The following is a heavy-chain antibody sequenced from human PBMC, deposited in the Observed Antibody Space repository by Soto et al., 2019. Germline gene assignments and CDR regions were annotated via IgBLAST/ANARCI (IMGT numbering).Heavy chain of an antibody. J-gene: IGHJ4*02. CDR3: ALLPACSNNTGPILNYLVGD. CDR1: GYTFTGYY. V-gene: IGHV1-2*02. Sequence: SVQVSCKASGYTFTGYYMHWVRQAPGQGLEWMGWINPNSGGTKYAQKFQGRVTLTRDTSLSTAYMELNSLRSDDTAVYYCALLPACSNNTGPILNYLVGDWGQGNLVTVSS. CDR2: INPNSGGT. D-gene: IGHD1-7*01.